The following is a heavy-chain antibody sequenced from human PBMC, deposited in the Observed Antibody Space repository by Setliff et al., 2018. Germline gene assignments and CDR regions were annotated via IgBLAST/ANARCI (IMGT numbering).Heavy chain of an antibody. V-gene: IGHV4-4*02. CDR1: GGSISSSNW. CDR3: ARGVDYDFWSGHTDY. J-gene: IGHJ4*02. CDR2: IYHSGST. Sequence: PSETLSLTCAVSGGSISSSNWWSWVRQPPGKGLEWIGEIYHSGSTNYNPSLKSRVTISVDKSKNQFSLKLSSVTAADTAVYYCARGVDYDFWSGHTDYWGQGTLVTVSS. D-gene: IGHD3-3*01.